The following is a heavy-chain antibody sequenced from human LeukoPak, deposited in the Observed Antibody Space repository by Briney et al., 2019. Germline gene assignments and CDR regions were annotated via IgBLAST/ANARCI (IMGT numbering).Heavy chain of an antibody. D-gene: IGHD2-21*02. CDR3: ARDSFSCGGYCRYYDYYMDV. Sequence: GGSLRLSCAASGFTFSSYSMNWVRQAPGKGLEWVSSISSSSSYIYYADSVKGRFTISRDNSKNTLYLQMNSLRAEDTAVYYCARDSFSCGGYCRYYDYYMDVWGKGTTVTIFS. CDR2: ISSSSSYI. J-gene: IGHJ6*03. V-gene: IGHV3-21*04. CDR1: GFTFSSYS.